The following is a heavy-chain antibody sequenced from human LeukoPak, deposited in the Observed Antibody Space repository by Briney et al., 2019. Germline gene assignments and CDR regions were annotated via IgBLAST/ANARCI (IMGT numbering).Heavy chain of an antibody. D-gene: IGHD1/OR15-1a*01. Sequence: GLPLTISCQGSGYSVTSYLIGWVRQVPAKGLDWMGSIYPGYSDTRYSTSFQGQVTISADKSISTAYLQWSSLKASDTAMYYCARHAPNNGDYYYGMDVWGQGTTVTVSS. V-gene: IGHV5-51*01. CDR1: GYSVTSYL. CDR3: ARHAPNNGDYYYGMDV. J-gene: IGHJ6*02. CDR2: IYPGYSDT.